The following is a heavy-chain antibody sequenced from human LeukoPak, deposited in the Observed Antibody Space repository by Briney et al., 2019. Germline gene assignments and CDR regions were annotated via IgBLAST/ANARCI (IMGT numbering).Heavy chain of an antibody. V-gene: IGHV1-18*01. CDR2: ISVYNGNT. D-gene: IGHD4-17*01. CDR1: GYTVTSYG. Sequence: GASVKVSCKASGYTVTSYGISWVRLAPGQGLEWMGWISVYNGNTNYAQKLQGRVTMTTDTSTSTAYMDLRNLRSDDTAVYYCARGPSVTTDWFDPWGQGTLVTVSS. CDR3: ARGPSVTTDWFDP. J-gene: IGHJ5*02.